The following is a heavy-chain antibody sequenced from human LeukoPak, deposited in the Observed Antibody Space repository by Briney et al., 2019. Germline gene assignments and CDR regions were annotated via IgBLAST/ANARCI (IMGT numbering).Heavy chain of an antibody. J-gene: IGHJ4*02. CDR2: IKEDGSET. CDR1: GFSLSIYW. Sequence: GGSLRLSCVASGFSLSIYWMGWVRQAPGKGLEWVANIKEDGSETYYVDSVKGRFTISRDNAKDSLYLQVNSLRADDTAAYYCVRADFRGSSWDYAYWGQGALVTVSS. CDR3: VRADFRGSSWDYAY. V-gene: IGHV3-7*04. D-gene: IGHD6-13*01.